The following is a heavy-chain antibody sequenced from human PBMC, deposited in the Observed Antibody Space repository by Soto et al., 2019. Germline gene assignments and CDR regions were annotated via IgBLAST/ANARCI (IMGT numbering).Heavy chain of an antibody. J-gene: IGHJ1*01. CDR1: GSTLTELS. CDR2: LDPEDGET. V-gene: IGHV1-24*01. D-gene: IGHD3-22*01. CDR3: ATESPYYYDSSGYYYPPFQH. Sequence: SANVACKVSGSTLTELSMHWVRQARGKGLEGMGGLDPEDGETIYAQKFQGRVTRTEDTATDTAYTELSSLRSEDTAVYHCATESPYYYDSSGYYYPPFQHRGQGTLVTVSS.